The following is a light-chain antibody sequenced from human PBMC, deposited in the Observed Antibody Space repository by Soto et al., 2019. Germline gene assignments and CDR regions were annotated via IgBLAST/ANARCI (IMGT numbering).Light chain of an antibody. J-gene: IGKJ1*01. V-gene: IGKV4-1*01. CDR2: WAS. CDR3: QQYYSLPPT. CDR1: QSVLYRSNTKNY. Sequence: DIVMTQSPDSLAVSLGERATINCTSSQSVLYRSNTKNYLAWYQQKPGQPPNLLIYWASTRESGVPDRFSGSGSGTDFTLTISRLQAEDVAVYYCQQYYSLPPTFGQGTKVEIK.